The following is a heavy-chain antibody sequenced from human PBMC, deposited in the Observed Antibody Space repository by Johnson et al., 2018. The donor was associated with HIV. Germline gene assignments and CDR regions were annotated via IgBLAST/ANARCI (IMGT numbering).Heavy chain of an antibody. CDR1: GFTFSSYA. CDR2: ISYDGSNK. J-gene: IGHJ3*02. Sequence: QVQLVESGGGVVQPGRSLRLSCAASGFTFSSYAMHWVRQAPGKGLEWVAVISYDGSNKYYADSVKGRFTISRDNSKNTLYLQMNSLRAEDTAVYYCAKGAQWLPSDAFDIWGQGTMVTVSS. V-gene: IGHV3-30*04. D-gene: IGHD6-19*01. CDR3: AKGAQWLPSDAFDI.